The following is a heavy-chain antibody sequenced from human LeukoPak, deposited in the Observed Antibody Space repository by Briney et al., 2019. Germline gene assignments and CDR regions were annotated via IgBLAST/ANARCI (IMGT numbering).Heavy chain of an antibody. CDR1: GYTFTSYD. CDR3: ARGAVWCYYMDV. V-gene: IGHV1-8*01. J-gene: IGHJ6*03. CDR2: MNPNSGNT. Sequence: ASVKVSCKASGYTFTSYDINWVRQATGQGLEWMGWMNPNSGNTGYAQKFQGRVTMTRNTSISTAYMELSSLRSEDTAVYYCARGAVWCYYMDVWGKGTTVTVSS. D-gene: IGHD3-16*01.